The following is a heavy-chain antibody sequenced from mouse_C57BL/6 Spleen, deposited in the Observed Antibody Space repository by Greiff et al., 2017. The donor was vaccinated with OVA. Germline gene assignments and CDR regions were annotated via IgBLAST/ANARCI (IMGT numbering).Heavy chain of an antibody. Sequence: EVKLQQSGPVLVKPGASVKMSCKASGYTFTDYYMNWVKQSHGKSLEWIGVINPYNGGTSYNQKFKGKATLTVDKSSSTAYMELNSLTSEDSAVYYCARGGTTAPYYFDYWGQGTTLTVSS. V-gene: IGHV1-19*01. D-gene: IGHD1-2*01. J-gene: IGHJ2*01. CDR2: INPYNGGT. CDR1: GYTFTDYY. CDR3: ARGGTTAPYYFDY.